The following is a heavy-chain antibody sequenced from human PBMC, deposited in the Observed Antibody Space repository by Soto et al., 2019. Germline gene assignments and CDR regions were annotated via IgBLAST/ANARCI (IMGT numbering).Heavy chain of an antibody. V-gene: IGHV1-46*03. Sequence: ASVKVSCKASGYTFTSYYMHWARQAPGQGLEWMGIINPSGGSTSYAQKFQGRVTMTRDTSTSTVYMELSSLRSEDTAVYYCARGRYSYGTYYYYYMDVWGKGTTVTVSS. J-gene: IGHJ6*03. CDR2: INPSGGST. CDR1: GYTFTSYY. D-gene: IGHD5-18*01. CDR3: ARGRYSYGTYYYYYMDV.